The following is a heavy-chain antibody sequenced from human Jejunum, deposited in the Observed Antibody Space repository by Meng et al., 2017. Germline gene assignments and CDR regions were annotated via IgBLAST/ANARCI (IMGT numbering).Heavy chain of an antibody. CDR1: GASISRTNW. V-gene: IGHV4-4*02. CDR2: IDPSEST. Sequence: QGALQESGPGLVKPSGTLSLTCAVSGASISRTNWWSWVRQPPGKGLEWIGKIDPSESTHYNPSLKGRVTISADRSKNQFSLRLTSVTAADTAIYYCARAYCTDVSCHDFFDSWGQGTLVTVSS. J-gene: IGHJ4*02. D-gene: IGHD2-8*01. CDR3: ARAYCTDVSCHDFFDS.